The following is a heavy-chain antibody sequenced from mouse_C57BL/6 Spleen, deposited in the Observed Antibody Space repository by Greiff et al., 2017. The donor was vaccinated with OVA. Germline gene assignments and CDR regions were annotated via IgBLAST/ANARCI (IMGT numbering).Heavy chain of an antibody. D-gene: IGHD1-1*01. CDR3: AREWYYGSSLHYYAMDY. CDR2: IYPGSGST. Sequence: QVQLQQPGAELVKPGASVKMSCKASGYTFTSYWITWVKQTPGQGLEWIGDIYPGSGSTNYNEKFKSKATLTVDTSSSTAYMQLSSLTAEDSAVYYCAREWYYGSSLHYYAMDYWGQGTSVTVSS. V-gene: IGHV1-55*01. J-gene: IGHJ4*01. CDR1: GYTFTSYW.